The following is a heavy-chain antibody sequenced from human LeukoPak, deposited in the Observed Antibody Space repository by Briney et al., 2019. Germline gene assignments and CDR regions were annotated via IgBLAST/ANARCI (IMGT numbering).Heavy chain of an antibody. V-gene: IGHV3-23*01. CDR3: ARLCSSTSCYTNALDY. Sequence: GGSLRLSCAASGFTFSSYAMSWVRQAPGKGLEWVSAISDSGGRTYYADSVKGRFTISRDNSKNTLYLQMSSLRAEDTAVYYCARLCSSTSCYTNALDYWGQGTLVTVSS. CDR2: ISDSGGRT. D-gene: IGHD2-2*02. J-gene: IGHJ4*02. CDR1: GFTFSSYA.